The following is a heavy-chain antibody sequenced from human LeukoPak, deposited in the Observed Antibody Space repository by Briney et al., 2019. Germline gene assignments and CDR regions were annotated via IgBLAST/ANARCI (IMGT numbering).Heavy chain of an antibody. V-gene: IGHV1-18*01. Sequence: EASVKVSCKASGYTSFNYGISWVRQAPGQGLEWMGWISAYNGNTNYAQKLQGRVTMTTDTSTSTAYMELRSLRSDDTAVYYCARDRRELLWVDIEDYWGQGTLVTVSS. CDR1: GYTSFNYG. CDR3: ARDRRELLWVDIEDY. D-gene: IGHD3-10*01. J-gene: IGHJ4*02. CDR2: ISAYNGNT.